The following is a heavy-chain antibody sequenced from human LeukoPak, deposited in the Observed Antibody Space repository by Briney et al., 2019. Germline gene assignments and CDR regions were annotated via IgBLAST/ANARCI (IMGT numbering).Heavy chain of an antibody. J-gene: IGHJ5*02. CDR3: AKALRLGVAAPLGS. V-gene: IGHV3-43*02. D-gene: IGHD3-16*01. CDR1: GFTFDDYA. Sequence: TGGSLRLSCAASGFTFDDYAMHWVRQAPGKGLEWVSLISGDGHSTHYADSVKGRVTISRDNSKNSLYLQMNSLRTDDTALYYCAKALRLGVAAPLGSWGQGTLVTVSS. CDR2: ISGDGHST.